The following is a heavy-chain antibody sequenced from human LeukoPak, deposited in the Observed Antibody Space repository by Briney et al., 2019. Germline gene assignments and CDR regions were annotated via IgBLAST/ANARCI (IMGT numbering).Heavy chain of an antibody. Sequence: SETLSLTCTLSGGSISSYYWGWIRQPPGKGLEWIGYIYYSGSTNYNPSLKSRVTISVDTSKNQFSLKLSSVTAADTAVYYCARGGGVAGYYYYGMDVWGQGTTVTVSS. CDR3: ARGGGVAGYYYYGMDV. CDR2: IYYSGST. J-gene: IGHJ6*02. D-gene: IGHD6-19*01. CDR1: GGSISSYY. V-gene: IGHV4-59*01.